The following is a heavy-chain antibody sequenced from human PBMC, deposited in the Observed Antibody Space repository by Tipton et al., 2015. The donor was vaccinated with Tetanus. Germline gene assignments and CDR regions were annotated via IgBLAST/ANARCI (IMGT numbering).Heavy chain of an antibody. V-gene: IGHV3-21*01. CDR2: ISSTTSYI. Sequence: SLRLSCAVSGFVFSNYAMNWVRQAPGKGLEWVASISSTTSYIYYADSLKGRFTISRDNAKNSLYLEMDSLRAEDTAVYYCASGSALDYWGQGNLVTVSS. CDR3: ASGSALDY. CDR1: GFVFSNYA. D-gene: IGHD6-25*01. J-gene: IGHJ4*02.